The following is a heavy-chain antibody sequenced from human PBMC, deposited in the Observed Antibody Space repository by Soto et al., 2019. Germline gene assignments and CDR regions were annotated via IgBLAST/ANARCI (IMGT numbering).Heavy chain of an antibody. CDR3: AKQSYGDYYYYYGMDV. CDR2: ICSSGGNT. V-gene: IGHV3-23*01. D-gene: IGHD4-17*01. Sequence: GGSLRLSCAASGFTFSSYAMSWVRQAPGKGLEWVAVICSSGGNTYYADSVKGRFTISRDNSKNTLYLQMNSLRAEDTAVYYCAKQSYGDYYYYYGMDVWGQGTTVTVSS. J-gene: IGHJ6*02. CDR1: GFTFSSYA.